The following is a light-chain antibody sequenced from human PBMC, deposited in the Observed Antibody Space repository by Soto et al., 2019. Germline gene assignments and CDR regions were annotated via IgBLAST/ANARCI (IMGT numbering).Light chain of an antibody. CDR3: GTWDDSLRAGV. CDR2: DNN. V-gene: IGLV1-51*01. J-gene: IGLJ3*02. Sequence: QSVLTQPPSVSAAPGQKVTISCSGSSSNIGNNYVSWYQQLPGTAPKLLTYDNNKRPSGIPDRFSDFRSGTSATLDITGLQTGDEADYYCGTWDDSLRAGVFGGGTKLTVL. CDR1: SSNIGNNY.